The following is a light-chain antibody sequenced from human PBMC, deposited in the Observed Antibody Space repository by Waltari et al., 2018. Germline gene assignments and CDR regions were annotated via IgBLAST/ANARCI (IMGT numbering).Light chain of an antibody. J-gene: IGLJ1*01. CDR3: STWDYSLSAHV. CDR2: GD. CDR1: SNNVGSYA. V-gene: IGLV1-36*01. Sequence: QSALTQEASVSGTVGQKVTLSCSGNSNNVGSYAVAWYQQISHGAPKTVMIGDPLPAGIPDRFSGSKSGTTASLTISGLQPEDEADYYCSTWDYSLSAHVFGSGAKVTVL.